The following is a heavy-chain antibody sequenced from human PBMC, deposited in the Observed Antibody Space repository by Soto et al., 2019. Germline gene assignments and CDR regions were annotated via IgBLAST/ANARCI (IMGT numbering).Heavy chain of an antibody. CDR3: AKDEGLLWSGELV. CDR1: GVSVTTGGGYY. V-gene: IGHV4-31*03. Sequence: QVQLQESGPGLVKPSQTLSLTCSVSGVSVTTGGGYYWSWIRQHPVKGPEWIGYIYYSGSTYYNPSLNSRVTMSADPSTIQFSLTMTSVTVADPAVYFCAKDEGLLWSGELVWGQGILVTVSS. D-gene: IGHD3-10*01. J-gene: IGHJ4*02. CDR2: IYYSGST.